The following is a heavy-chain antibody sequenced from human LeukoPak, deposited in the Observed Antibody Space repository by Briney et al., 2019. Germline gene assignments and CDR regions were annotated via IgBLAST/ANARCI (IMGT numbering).Heavy chain of an antibody. CDR3: TSGIGTLDF. D-gene: IGHD6-13*01. CDR2: IKSKTDGGTT. J-gene: IGHJ4*02. Sequence: PGGSLRLSCAASGFTFSNAWMSWVRQAPGKGLERVGRIKSKTDGGTTDYAAAVTGIFTISRDDAKNTLYLQMNSLKTEDTAVYCCTSGIGTLDFWGQGTLVTVSS. CDR1: GFTFSNAW. V-gene: IGHV3-15*01.